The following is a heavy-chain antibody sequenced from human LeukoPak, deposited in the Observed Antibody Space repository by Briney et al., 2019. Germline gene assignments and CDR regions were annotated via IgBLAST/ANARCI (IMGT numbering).Heavy chain of an antibody. V-gene: IGHV5-51*01. Sequence: GESLKISCKDSGYCFSTYWIGWVRQMPGKGLEWMGIIYPGDSDTRYSPSFQGQVTISADRSISTAYLQWTSLKASDTAMYYCSSSHRGFTFDYWGQRTLVTVSS. CDR3: SSSHRGFTFDY. CDR1: GYCFSTYW. D-gene: IGHD1-14*01. J-gene: IGHJ4*02. CDR2: IYPGDSDT.